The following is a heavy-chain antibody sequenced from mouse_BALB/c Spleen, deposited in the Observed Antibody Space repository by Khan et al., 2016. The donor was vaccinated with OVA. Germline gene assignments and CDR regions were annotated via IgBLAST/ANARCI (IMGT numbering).Heavy chain of an antibody. D-gene: IGHD1-1*01. J-gene: IGHJ4*01. CDR1: GYSITSDYA. Sequence: EVQLQESGPGLVKPSQSLSLTCAVTGYSITSDYAWNWIRQFPGNKLEWMGYISYSGSTTYNPSLKSRISITRDTAKYQFFLQWKSVTAEDTATYYCASKLLHYYALDYWGQGTSVTVSS. CDR2: ISYSGST. CDR3: ASKLLHYYALDY. V-gene: IGHV3-2*02.